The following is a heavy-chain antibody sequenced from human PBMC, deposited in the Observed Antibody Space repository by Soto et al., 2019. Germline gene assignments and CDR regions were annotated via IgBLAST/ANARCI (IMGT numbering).Heavy chain of an antibody. CDR3: ARQEHSSTYYRAYYFDY. CDR1: GGSISNSGYY. Sequence: SETLSLICTVSGGSISNSGYYWGWIRQPPGKGLECIGCIYYSGGTYYSQSLNSRVTISVDTTKHQFSLNLTSVTAADTAVYFCARQEHSSTYYRAYYFDYWGQGTLVTVSS. J-gene: IGHJ4*02. V-gene: IGHV4-39*01. CDR2: IYYSGGT. D-gene: IGHD6-19*01.